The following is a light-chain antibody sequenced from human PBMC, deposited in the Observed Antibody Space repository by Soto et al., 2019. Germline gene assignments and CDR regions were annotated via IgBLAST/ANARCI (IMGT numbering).Light chain of an antibody. CDR1: RSVSSRY. J-gene: IGKJ2*01. CDR2: VAS. Sequence: EIVLTQSPGTLSLSPGERVTLSCRASRSVSSRYLAWYQQKPGQAPRLLIYVASSRATGIRDRFSGSGSGTDFTLTISSLEPEDFAVYHCHQYGYSPNTFGQGTKLEIK. CDR3: HQYGYSPNT. V-gene: IGKV3-20*01.